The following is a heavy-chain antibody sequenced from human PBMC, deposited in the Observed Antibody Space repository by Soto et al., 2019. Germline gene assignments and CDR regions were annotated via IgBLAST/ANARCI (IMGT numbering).Heavy chain of an antibody. J-gene: IGHJ3*02. CDR3: ARPGGLDSSGYYPGWDDAFDI. CDR1: GYTFTSYG. D-gene: IGHD3-22*01. Sequence: ASVKVSCKASGYTFTSYGISWVRQAPGQGLEWMGWISAYNGNTNYAQKLQGRVTMTTDTSTSTAYMELRSLRSDDTAVYYCARPGGLDSSGYYPGWDDAFDIWGQGTMVTVSS. V-gene: IGHV1-18*01. CDR2: ISAYNGNT.